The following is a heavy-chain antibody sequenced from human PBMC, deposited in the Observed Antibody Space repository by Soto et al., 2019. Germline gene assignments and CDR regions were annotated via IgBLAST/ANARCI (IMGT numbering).Heavy chain of an antibody. Sequence: EVQLVESGGDLVQPGGSLRLSCAASGFSVNSKYMSWVRQAPGKGLEWVSLIQSGGSTYYAGSVKGRFTISRDFSENTLFQQMNRQHVEDTAVYYCTGDNVHCNGVRCYGVPMEVWGKGTTVNVSA. D-gene: IGHD2-15*01. CDR1: GFSVNSKY. V-gene: IGHV3-66*01. J-gene: IGHJ6*04. CDR3: TGDNVHCNGVRCYGVPMEV. CDR2: IQSGGST.